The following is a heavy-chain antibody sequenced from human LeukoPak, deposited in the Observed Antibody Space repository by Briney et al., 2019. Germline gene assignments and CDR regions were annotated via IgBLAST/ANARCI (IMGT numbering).Heavy chain of an antibody. CDR1: GFSFSRYS. Sequence: GGSLRLSCAASGFSFSRYSMNWVRQAPGKGLEWVSSISSSATYIYYGDSLKGRFTISRDNAKNSLYLHMNSLRAEDTAVYYCARVLYSYGYSEFAFDIWGQGTMVTVSS. J-gene: IGHJ3*02. V-gene: IGHV3-21*01. D-gene: IGHD5-18*01. CDR3: ARVLYSYGYSEFAFDI. CDR2: ISSSATYI.